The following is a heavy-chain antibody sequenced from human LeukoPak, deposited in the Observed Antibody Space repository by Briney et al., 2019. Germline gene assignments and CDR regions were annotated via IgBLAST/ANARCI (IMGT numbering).Heavy chain of an antibody. V-gene: IGHV3-9*01. Sequence: GGSLRLSCAASGFTFDDYAMHWVRQAPGKGLEWVSGISWNSGSIGYADSVKGRFTISRDNAKNSLYLQMNSLRAEDTALYYCAKGKGVRGNYFDYWGQGTLVTVSS. CDR3: AKGKGVRGNYFDY. J-gene: IGHJ4*02. CDR2: ISWNSGSI. CDR1: GFTFDDYA. D-gene: IGHD3-10*01.